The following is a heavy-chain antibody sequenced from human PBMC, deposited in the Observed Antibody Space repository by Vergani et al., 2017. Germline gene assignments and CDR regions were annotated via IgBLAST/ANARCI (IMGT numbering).Heavy chain of an antibody. D-gene: IGHD1-20*01. Sequence: VHLLESGGGLVQSGGSLRLSCAASGFTFSDYYMSWIRQAPGKGLEWVSYISSSGSTIYYADSEKGRVTISRDNSKNTLYLQMNSLRVEDTAVYYCARAYGRYDWFDYWGQRTLVTVSS. CDR1: GFTFSDYY. V-gene: IGHV3-11*01. CDR2: ISSSGSTI. CDR3: ARAYGRYDWFDY. J-gene: IGHJ4*01.